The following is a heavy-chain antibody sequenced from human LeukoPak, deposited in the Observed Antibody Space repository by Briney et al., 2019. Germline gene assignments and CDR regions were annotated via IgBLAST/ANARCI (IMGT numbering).Heavy chain of an antibody. D-gene: IGHD4-23*01. CDR1: GFTSSGHY. CDR2: SRNKGQGYTN. V-gene: IGHV3-72*01. J-gene: IGHJ6*03. CDR3: CTTVITSRYMDV. Sequence: PAGSLRLSCVASGFTSSGHYIDWVRQAPGKGLEWLGRSRNKGQGYTNGYAASVKGRFTFSRDETNNSLYLQMSSLKIEDTAVYYCCTTVITSRYMDVWGKGTTVAIS.